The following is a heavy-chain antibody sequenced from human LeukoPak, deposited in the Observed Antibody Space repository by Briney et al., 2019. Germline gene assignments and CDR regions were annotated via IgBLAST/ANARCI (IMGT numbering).Heavy chain of an antibody. CDR2: INHSGST. CDR3: ARKRNIRPYYYGSGSYES. V-gene: IGHV4-34*01. J-gene: IGHJ5*02. D-gene: IGHD3-10*01. CDR1: GGSFSGYY. Sequence: PSETLSLTCAVYGGSFSGYYWSWIRQPPGKGLEWIGEINHSGSTNYNPSLKSRVTISVDTSKNQFSLKLSSVTAADTAVYYCARKRNIRPYYYGSGSYESWGQGTLVTVSS.